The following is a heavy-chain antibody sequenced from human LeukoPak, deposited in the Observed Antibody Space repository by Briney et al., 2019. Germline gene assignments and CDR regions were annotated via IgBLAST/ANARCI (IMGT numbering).Heavy chain of an antibody. CDR2: INPNSGGT. CDR1: GYTFTGYY. Sequence: ASVKVSCKAAGYTFTGYYIHWVRHAPGQGLEWMGWINPNSGGTNYAQKFQGRVTMTRDTSISTAYMELSRLRSDDTAVYYCATAFKYGSGSYYFDYWGQGTLVTVSS. J-gene: IGHJ4*02. D-gene: IGHD3-10*01. V-gene: IGHV1-2*02. CDR3: ATAFKYGSGSYYFDY.